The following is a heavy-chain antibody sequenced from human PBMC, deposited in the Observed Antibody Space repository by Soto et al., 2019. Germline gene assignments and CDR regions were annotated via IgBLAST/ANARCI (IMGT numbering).Heavy chain of an antibody. CDR1: GFTFSSYA. J-gene: IGHJ4*02. D-gene: IGHD3-3*01. CDR3: ARDGQYYDFLSGYSPGAYFGY. Sequence: PGASLRLSCAASGFTFSSYAMRCVRQAPGKGQEGVSAISGSGGSTYYADSVKGRLTISIENSKNTLYLQMNSLRAEDTAVYYCARDGQYYDFLSGYSPGAYFGYWARGTVVTVSS. CDR2: ISGSGGST. V-gene: IGHV3-23*01.